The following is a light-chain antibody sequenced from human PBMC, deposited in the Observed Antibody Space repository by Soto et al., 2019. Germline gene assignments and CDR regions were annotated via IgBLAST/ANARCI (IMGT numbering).Light chain of an antibody. Sequence: QSALTQPASVSGSPGQSITISCTGTSSDVGSYHYVSWFQQHPGKAPKLIIFEVSDRPSGVSTRFSVSKAGDTASLTISGLQADDEADYYCCSYTSGRDVYVFGGGTKLTVL. CDR1: SSDVGSYHY. J-gene: IGLJ1*01. V-gene: IGLV2-14*01. CDR2: EVS. CDR3: CSYTSGRDVYV.